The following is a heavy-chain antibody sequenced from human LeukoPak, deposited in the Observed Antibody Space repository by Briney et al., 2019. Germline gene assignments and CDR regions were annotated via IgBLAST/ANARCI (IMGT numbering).Heavy chain of an antibody. D-gene: IGHD6-13*01. CDR1: GGTFSSYA. J-gene: IGHJ4*02. CDR2: IIPIFGTA. CDR3: ARDRSSSWYYFDY. V-gene: IGHV1-69*05. Sequence: ASVKVSCKASGGTFSSYAISWVRQAPGQGLEWMGGIIPIFGTANYAQKFQGRVTMTRDTSTSTVYMELSSLRSEDTAVYYCARDRSSSWYYFDYWGQGTLATVSS.